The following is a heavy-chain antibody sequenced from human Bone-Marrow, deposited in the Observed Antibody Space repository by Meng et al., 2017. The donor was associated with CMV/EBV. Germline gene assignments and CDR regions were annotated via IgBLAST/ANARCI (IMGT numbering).Heavy chain of an antibody. J-gene: IGHJ5*02. CDR2: IYYSGST. CDR3: ARVSGLELGEVWFDP. Sequence: QGQLQEPGPGLVKPSQTLSLTCTVSGGSISSGDYYWSWIRQPPGKGLEWIGYIYYSGSTYYNPSLKSRVTISVDTSKNQFSLKLSSVTAADTAVYYCARVSGLELGEVWFDPWGQGTLVTVSS. V-gene: IGHV4-30-4*08. D-gene: IGHD1-7*01. CDR1: GGSISSGDYY.